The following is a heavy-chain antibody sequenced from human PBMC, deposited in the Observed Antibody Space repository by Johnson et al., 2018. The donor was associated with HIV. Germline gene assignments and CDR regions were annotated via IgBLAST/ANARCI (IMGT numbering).Heavy chain of an antibody. CDR1: GFTFSSYG. V-gene: IGHV3-30*02. Sequence: QVQLVESGGGVVQPGGSLRLSCAASGFTFSSYGMHWVRQAPGKGLEWVAFIRYDGSNKYYADSVKGRFTFSRDNSKNTLYLQMNSLRAEDTAVYYCAKDYPDYDLENDAFDIWGQGTMVTVSS. CDR2: IRYDGSNK. J-gene: IGHJ3*02. D-gene: IGHD4-17*01. CDR3: AKDYPDYDLENDAFDI.